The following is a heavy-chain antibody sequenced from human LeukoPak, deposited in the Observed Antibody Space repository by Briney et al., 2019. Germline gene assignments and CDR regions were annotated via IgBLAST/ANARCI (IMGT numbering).Heavy chain of an antibody. CDR3: ARAPPLTVADF. V-gene: IGHV4-38-2*02. CDR2: IYHSGST. Sequence: SETLSLTCTVSGYSISSGYYWGWIRQPPGKGLEWIGSIYHSGSTYYNPSLKSRVTISVDTSKNQFSLKLSSVTAADTAVYYCARAPPLTVADFWGQGTLVTVSS. D-gene: IGHD6-19*01. CDR1: GYSISSGYY. J-gene: IGHJ4*02.